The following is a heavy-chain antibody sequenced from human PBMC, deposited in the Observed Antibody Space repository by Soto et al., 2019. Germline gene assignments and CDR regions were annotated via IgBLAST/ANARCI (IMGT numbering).Heavy chain of an antibody. J-gene: IGHJ4*02. CDR2: IGRTGGDT. D-gene: IGHD3-22*01. CDR3: ARVFYDSGGNYYDY. Sequence: GGSLRLSCAASGFTFSNYAMHWVRQAPGKGLEYVSAIGRTGGDTYYADSVKGRFTISRDNSKNTLYLQMGSLRAEDMALYYCARVFYDSGGNYYDYWGQGALVTVSS. V-gene: IGHV3-64*02. CDR1: GFTFSNYA.